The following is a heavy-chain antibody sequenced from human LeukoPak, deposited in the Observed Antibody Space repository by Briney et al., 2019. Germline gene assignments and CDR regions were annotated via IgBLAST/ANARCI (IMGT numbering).Heavy chain of an antibody. Sequence: SDTLSLTCTVSGGSISNYWWSWIRQPAGKGLEWIGRIYPSGTTHYNPSLKSRVTMSVDTSKNQFSLKVTSVTAADTAVYYCADDYGDWGQGTLVTVCS. CDR1: GGSISNYW. CDR2: IYPSGTT. D-gene: IGHD4-17*01. V-gene: IGHV4-4*07. CDR3: ADDYGD. J-gene: IGHJ4*02.